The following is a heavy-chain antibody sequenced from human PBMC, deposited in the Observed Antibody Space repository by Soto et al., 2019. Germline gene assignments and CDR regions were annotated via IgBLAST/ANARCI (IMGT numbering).Heavy chain of an antibody. Sequence: QVQLVESGGGLVKPGGSLRLSGAASGFTFSDYYMSWIRQAPGKGREWVSYISSSGSTIYYADSVKGRFTISRDNAKNSLYLQMNSLRAEDTAVYYCARDSGLGYCGGDCYNFDAFDIWGQGTMVTVSS. J-gene: IGHJ3*02. CDR1: GFTFSDYY. V-gene: IGHV3-11*01. CDR3: ARDSGLGYCGGDCYNFDAFDI. CDR2: ISSSGSTI. D-gene: IGHD2-21*01.